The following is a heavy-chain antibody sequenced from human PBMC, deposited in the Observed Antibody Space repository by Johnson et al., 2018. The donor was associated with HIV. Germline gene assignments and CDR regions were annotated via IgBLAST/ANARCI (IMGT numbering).Heavy chain of an antibody. CDR1: GFMFSDYY. D-gene: IGHD4-23*01. CDR2: ISSSRSTI. CDR3: AKRATVVSGSPSDAFDI. Sequence: QVQLVESGGGVVQPGRSLILSCAASGFMFSDYYMSWIRQAPGKGLEWVSYISSSRSTIYYADSVKGRFTISRDNAKNSLYLQMNSLRPEDTAVYFCAKRATVVSGSPSDAFDIWGQGTMVTVSS. V-gene: IGHV3-11*01. J-gene: IGHJ3*02.